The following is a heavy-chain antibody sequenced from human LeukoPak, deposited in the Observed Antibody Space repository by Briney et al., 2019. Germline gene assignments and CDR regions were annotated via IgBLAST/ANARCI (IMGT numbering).Heavy chain of an antibody. V-gene: IGHV1-46*01. J-gene: IGHJ4*02. CDR1: GYTFTNSH. D-gene: IGHD5-18*01. CDR3: AKDGGVDPTMASLDYFDL. CDR2: IHPLDVAT. Sequence: ASVKVSCKSSGYTFTNSHMHWVRQAPGLGLEWMGIIHPLDVATSYAQRFQVRVTMTSDTSTSTVYMELGSLKSEDTAVYYCAKDGGVDPTMASLDYFDLWGQGTLVTVSS.